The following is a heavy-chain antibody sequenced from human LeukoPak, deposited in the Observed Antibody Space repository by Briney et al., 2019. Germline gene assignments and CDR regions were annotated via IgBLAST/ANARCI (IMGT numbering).Heavy chain of an antibody. D-gene: IGHD5-18*01. CDR2: INPNSGGT. V-gene: IGHV1-2*02. CDR3: ARDWGYSYGPPETIGYYYYYMDV. J-gene: IGHJ6*03. CDR1: GYTFTSYY. Sequence: GASVKVSCKASGYTFTSYYMHWVRQAPGQGLEWMGWINPNSGGTNYAQKFQGRVTMTRDTSISTAYMELSRLRSDDTAVYYCARDWGYSYGPPETIGYYYYYMDVWGKGTTVTVSS.